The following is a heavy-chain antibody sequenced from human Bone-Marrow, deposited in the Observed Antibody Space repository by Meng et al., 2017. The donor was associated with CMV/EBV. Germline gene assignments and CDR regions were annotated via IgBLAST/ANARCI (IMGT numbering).Heavy chain of an antibody. J-gene: IGHJ4*02. Sequence: ASVKVSCKASGYTFTSYAMNWVRQAPGQGVEWMGWIHPHRGDTNYAQQFQGRVTLTRDTSINTGYMELTRLTSDDTAVYYCAKDNNWGPDYWGQGTLVTVSS. CDR3: AKDNNWGPDY. CDR2: IHPHRGDT. V-gene: IGHV1-2*02. D-gene: IGHD7-27*01. CDR1: GYTFTSYA.